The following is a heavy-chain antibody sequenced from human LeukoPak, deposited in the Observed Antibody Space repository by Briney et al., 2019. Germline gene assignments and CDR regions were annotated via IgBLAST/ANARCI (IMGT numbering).Heavy chain of an antibody. J-gene: IGHJ4*02. CDR3: AGIRLGELSLGFDY. Sequence: ASVKVSCKASGYTFTSYGISWVRQAPGQGLEWMGWISAYNGNTNYAQKLQGRVTMTTDTSTSTAYMELRSLRSDDTAVYYCAGIRLGELSLGFDYWGQGTLVTVSS. V-gene: IGHV1-18*01. CDR2: ISAYNGNT. CDR1: GYTFTSYG. D-gene: IGHD3-16*02.